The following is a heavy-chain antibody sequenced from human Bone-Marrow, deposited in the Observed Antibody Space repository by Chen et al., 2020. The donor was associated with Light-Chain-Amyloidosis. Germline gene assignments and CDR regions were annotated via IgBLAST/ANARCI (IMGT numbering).Heavy chain of an antibody. CDR1: GYTFTNYD. V-gene: IGHV1-8*01. CDR2: MNPHSGNT. J-gene: IGHJ6*02. Sequence: QVQLVQSGAEVKKPGASVTVSCKASGYTFTNYDMNWVRQATGQGLEWMGWMNPHSGNTGYAQNFQGRVTMTRNTSISTAYMELSSLRSEDTAVYYCARGYIVARIPYYYYYGMDVWGQGTTVTVSS. D-gene: IGHD5-12*01. CDR3: ARGYIVARIPYYYYYGMDV.